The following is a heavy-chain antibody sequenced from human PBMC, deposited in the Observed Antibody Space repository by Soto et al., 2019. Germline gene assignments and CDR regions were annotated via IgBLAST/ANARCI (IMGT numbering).Heavy chain of an antibody. V-gene: IGHV4-59*01. J-gene: IGHJ6*02. CDR2: IYYSGST. D-gene: IGHD2-15*01. Sequence: QVQLQESGPGLVKPSETLSLTCTVSGGSISSYYWSWIRQPPGKGLEWIGYIYYSGSTNYNPSLKNXVTIPVDTSTXXFXLKXSSVTAADTAVYYCARYCSGGSCYSHGYYYYGMDVWGQGTTVTVSS. CDR3: ARYCSGGSCYSHGYYYYGMDV. CDR1: GGSISSYY.